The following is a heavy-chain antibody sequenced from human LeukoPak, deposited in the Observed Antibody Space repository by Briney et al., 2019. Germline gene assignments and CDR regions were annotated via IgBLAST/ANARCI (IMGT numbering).Heavy chain of an antibody. CDR1: GVSISSSSYY. J-gene: IGHJ4*02. CDR3: ARVIAVAGYTVPH. V-gene: IGHV4-39*01. CDR2: IFYSGST. Sequence: PSETLSLTCTVSGVSISSSSYYWGWIRQPPGKGLEWIGSIFYSGSTYYNPSLKSRVTISVDTSKNQFSLKLSSVTAADTAVYYCARVIAVAGYTVPHWGQGTLVTVSS. D-gene: IGHD6-19*01.